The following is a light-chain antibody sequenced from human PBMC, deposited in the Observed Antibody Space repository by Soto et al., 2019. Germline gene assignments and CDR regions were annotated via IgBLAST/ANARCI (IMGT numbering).Light chain of an antibody. CDR2: WAS. Sequence: DIVMTQSPASLAVSLGERATINCKSSQSVLYSANNENYLAWYQQKPGHPPKLLIYWASTRESGVPDRFSGSGSRTDFTLTISNLQAEDVAVYYCQQCYSGPRTFGQGTKVDIK. V-gene: IGKV4-1*01. CDR1: QSVLYSANNENY. CDR3: QQCYSGPRT. J-gene: IGKJ1*01.